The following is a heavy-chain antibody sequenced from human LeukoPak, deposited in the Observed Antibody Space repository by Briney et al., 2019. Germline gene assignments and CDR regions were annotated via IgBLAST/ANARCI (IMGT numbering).Heavy chain of an antibody. D-gene: IGHD3-16*01. CDR2: ISAYNGNT. CDR3: ARKALNLGALDY. CDR1: GYTFTGYY. J-gene: IGHJ4*02. V-gene: IGHV1-18*04. Sequence: ASVKVSCKASGYTFTGYYMHWVRQAPGQGLEWMGWISAYNGNTKYVQKLQGRVTMTTDTSTSTAYMEVRSLRSDDTAVYYCARKALNLGALDYWGQGTLVTVSS.